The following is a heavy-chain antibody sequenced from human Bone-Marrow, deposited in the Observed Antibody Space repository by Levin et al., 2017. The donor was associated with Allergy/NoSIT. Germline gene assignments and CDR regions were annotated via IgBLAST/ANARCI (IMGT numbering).Heavy chain of an antibody. D-gene: IGHD3-3*01. Sequence: GESLKISCAASGFTVSNHYMKWVRQAPGKGLEWVSVIYSGSITYYADSVKGRFTISRDNSKNTLYLQMNSLRAEDTAVYYCARGVSIFGVVTYAMDVWGQGTTVTVSS. CDR1: GFTVSNHY. CDR2: IYSGSIT. V-gene: IGHV3-66*01. J-gene: IGHJ6*02. CDR3: ARGVSIFGVVTYAMDV.